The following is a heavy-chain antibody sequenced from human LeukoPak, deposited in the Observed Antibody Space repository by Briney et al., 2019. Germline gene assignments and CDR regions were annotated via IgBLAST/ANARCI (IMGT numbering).Heavy chain of an antibody. CDR1: GFTFSSYW. Sequence: GGSLRLSCAASGFTFSSYWMTWVRQAPGKGLEWVANIHLEGSEKYCVDSVKGRFTISRDNAKNSLYLQMNRLRAEDTAVYYCATDRGYFSFDYWGQGTLVTVSS. D-gene: IGHD3-22*01. CDR2: IHLEGSEK. J-gene: IGHJ4*02. CDR3: ATDRGYFSFDY. V-gene: IGHV3-7*01.